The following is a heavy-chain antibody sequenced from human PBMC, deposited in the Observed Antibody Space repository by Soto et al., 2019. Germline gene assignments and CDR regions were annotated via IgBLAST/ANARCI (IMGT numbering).Heavy chain of an antibody. J-gene: IGHJ5*02. CDR1: GYTFTGYY. D-gene: IGHD3-22*01. CDR2: INPNSGGT. CDR3: ARDMRTYYYDSSGYWFDP. V-gene: IGHV1-2*02. Sequence: ASVKVSCKASGYTFTGYYMHWVRQAPGQGLEWMGWINPNSGGTNYAQKFQGRVTMTRDTSTSTAYMELSRLRSDDTAVYYCARDMRTYYYDSSGYWFDPWGQGTLVTVSS.